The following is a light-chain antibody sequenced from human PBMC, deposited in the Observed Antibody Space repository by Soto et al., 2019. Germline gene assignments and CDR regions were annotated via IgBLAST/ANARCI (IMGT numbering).Light chain of an antibody. J-gene: IGLJ1*01. CDR1: SSDVGAYNY. CDR3: SSYAGSNNFV. Sequence: QSALTQPRSVSGSPGQSVTISCTGTSSDVGAYNYVSWYQQHPGKAPKLMIFDVTKRPSGVPDRFSGSKSGNTASLTVSGLQAEDEADYYCSSYAGSNNFVFGTGTKVTVL. V-gene: IGLV2-11*01. CDR2: DVT.